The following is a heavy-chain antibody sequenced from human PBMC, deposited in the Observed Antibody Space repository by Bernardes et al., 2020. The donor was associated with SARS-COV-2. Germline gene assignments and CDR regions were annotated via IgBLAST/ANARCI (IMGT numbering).Heavy chain of an antibody. CDR2: IRNKADGGTT. CDR1: GFTFSNAW. D-gene: IGHD3-10*01. Sequence: GGSLRLSCAASGFTFSNAWMSWVRQAPGKGLEWVGRIRNKADGGTTDYAAPVKGRFTISRDDSKNMLYLQMNSLKTEDTAVYYCATAYGPGVICWGQGTLVTVSS. J-gene: IGHJ4*02. V-gene: IGHV3-15*01. CDR3: ATAYGPGVIC.